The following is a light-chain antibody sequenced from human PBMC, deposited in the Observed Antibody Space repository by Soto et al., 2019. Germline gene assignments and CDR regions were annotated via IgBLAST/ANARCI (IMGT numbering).Light chain of an antibody. CDR2: DVS. Sequence: DIQMTQSPSSLSASAGDRVIITCQASQDIRNHLNWYQQKPGKAPKLLIYDVSNLATGVPPRFSGGGSGTDFTLTISSLPPEDIATYYCQQYDDLVTFGGGTKVEIK. V-gene: IGKV1-33*01. CDR1: QDIRNH. CDR3: QQYDDLVT. J-gene: IGKJ4*01.